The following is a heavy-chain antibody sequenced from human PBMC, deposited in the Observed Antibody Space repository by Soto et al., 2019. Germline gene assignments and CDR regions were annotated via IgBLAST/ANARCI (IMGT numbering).Heavy chain of an antibody. CDR1: GFSFGNHG. CDR3: VSTGPD. J-gene: IGHJ4*02. CDR2: ISFDDSNK. V-gene: IGHV3-30*03. Sequence: QVQLEESGGGIVQPGGSLRLSCVASGFSFGNHGMHWVRQARGKGLEWVALISFDDSNKKYADSMKGRFTISRDNSRNMLFLQMNSLRPDDTAVYYCVSTGPDWGQGTQVIVSS. D-gene: IGHD3-10*01.